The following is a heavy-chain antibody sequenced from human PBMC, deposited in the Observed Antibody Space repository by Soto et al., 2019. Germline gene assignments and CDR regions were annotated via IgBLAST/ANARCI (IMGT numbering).Heavy chain of an antibody. D-gene: IGHD1-26*01. CDR1: RDTFTSYY. J-gene: IGHJ5*02. Sequence: SVKVSCKPARDTFTSYYINWVRQAPGQGLEWIGVINPHGGSTAYAQQFQVSVPMTRDTSGSRVYMALSSLRAEDTAIDYCARSSGGNFGIIIEGTNWFAPWGQGTLVSSPQ. CDR2: INPHGGST. CDR3: ARSSGGNFGIIIEGTNWFAP. V-gene: IGHV1-46*01.